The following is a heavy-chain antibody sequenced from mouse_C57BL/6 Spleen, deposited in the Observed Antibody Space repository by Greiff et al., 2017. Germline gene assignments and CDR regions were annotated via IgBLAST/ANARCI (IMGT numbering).Heavy chain of an antibody. V-gene: IGHV1-64*01. CDR1: GYTFTSYW. CDR3: ARQPLSGSSYWFAY. CDR2: IHPNSGST. J-gene: IGHJ3*01. D-gene: IGHD1-1*01. Sequence: QVQLQQPGAELVKPGASVKLSCKASGYTFTSYWMHWVKQRPGQGLEWIGMIHPNSGSTNYNEKFKSKATLTVDKSSSTAYMQLSRLTSEDSAVYYCARQPLSGSSYWFAYWGQGTLVTVSA.